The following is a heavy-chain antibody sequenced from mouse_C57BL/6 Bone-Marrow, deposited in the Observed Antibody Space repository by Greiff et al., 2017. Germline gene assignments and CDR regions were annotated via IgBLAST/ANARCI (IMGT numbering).Heavy chain of an antibody. Sequence: QVQLQQSGAELVKPGASVKLSCKASGYTFTSYWMHWVKQRPGQGLEWIGMIHPNSGSTNYNEKFKSKATLTVDKSSSTAYMQLSSLTSEDSAVYYCARGGPYYGSSYAMDYWGQGTSVTVSS. J-gene: IGHJ4*01. CDR1: GYTFTSYW. V-gene: IGHV1-64*01. CDR2: IHPNSGST. D-gene: IGHD1-1*01. CDR3: ARGGPYYGSSYAMDY.